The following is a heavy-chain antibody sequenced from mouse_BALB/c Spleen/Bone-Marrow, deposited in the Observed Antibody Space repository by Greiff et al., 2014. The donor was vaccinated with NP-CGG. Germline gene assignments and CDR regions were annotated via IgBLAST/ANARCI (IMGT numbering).Heavy chain of an antibody. CDR2: IHYSGST. Sequence: EVHLVESGPDLVKPSQSLSLTCTVTGYSITSDYSWHWIRQFPGNKLEWMGYIHYSGSTNYNPSLKSRISITRDTSKNQFFLQLNSVTTEDTATYYCARRGGLQYWYFDVWGAGTTVTVSS. D-gene: IGHD2-13*01. CDR3: ARRGGLQYWYFDV. J-gene: IGHJ1*01. CDR1: GYSITSDYS. V-gene: IGHV3-1*02.